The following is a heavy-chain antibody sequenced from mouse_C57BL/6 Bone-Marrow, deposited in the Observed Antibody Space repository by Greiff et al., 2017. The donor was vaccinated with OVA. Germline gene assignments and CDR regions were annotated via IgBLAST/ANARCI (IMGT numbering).Heavy chain of an antibody. D-gene: IGHD2-5*01. J-gene: IGHJ1*03. CDR3: ARHLTYYYSNRDWYIDV. Sequence: LQQSGAELVRPGTSVKMSCKASGYTFTNYWIGWAKQRPGHGLEWIGDIYPGGGYTNYNEKFKGKATLTADNSSSTAYLQFSSLTSEDSAIYYCARHLTYYYSNRDWYIDVWGTGTTVTVSS. V-gene: IGHV1-63*01. CDR1: GYTFTNYW. CDR2: IYPGGGYT.